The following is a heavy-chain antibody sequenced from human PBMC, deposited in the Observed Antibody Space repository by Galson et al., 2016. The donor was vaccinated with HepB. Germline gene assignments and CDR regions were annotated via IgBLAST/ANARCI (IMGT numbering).Heavy chain of an antibody. D-gene: IGHD3-3*01. CDR3: ARDPSGHGMDV. CDR1: GFTVSTNY. V-gene: IGHV3-53*01. Sequence: SLRLSCAASGFTVSTNYMSWVRQAPGKGLQWVSVIYSGYYADSVKGRFTISRDNSKNTLYLQMNSLGAEDTAVYYCARDPSGHGMDVWGQGTTVTVSS. CDR2: IYSG. J-gene: IGHJ6*02.